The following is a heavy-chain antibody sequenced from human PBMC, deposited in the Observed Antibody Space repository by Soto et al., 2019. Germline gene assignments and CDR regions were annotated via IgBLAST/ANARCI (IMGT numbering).Heavy chain of an antibody. D-gene: IGHD6-13*01. V-gene: IGHV4-34*01. CDR2: INHSGST. CDR3: ARVHLAGTYYYYGMDV. Sequence: SETLSLTCAVYGGSFSGYYWSWIRQPPGKGLEWIGEINHSGSTNYNPSLKSRVTISVDTSKNQFSLKLSSVTAADTAVYYCARVHLAGTYYYYGMDVWGQGTTVTVSS. J-gene: IGHJ6*02. CDR1: GGSFSGYY.